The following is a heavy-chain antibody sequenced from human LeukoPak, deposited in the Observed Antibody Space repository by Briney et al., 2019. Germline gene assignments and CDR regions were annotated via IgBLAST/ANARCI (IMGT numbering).Heavy chain of an antibody. CDR1: GFTFSNAW. V-gene: IGHV3-15*01. Sequence: GGSLRLSCAASGFTFSNAWMSWVRQAPGKGLEWVGRIKSKTDGGTTDYAAPVKGRFTISRDDSKNTLYLQMNSLRAEDTAVYYCAKGPYGSGSYSSYFDYWGQGTLVTVSS. CDR3: AKGPYGSGSYSSYFDY. CDR2: IKSKTDGGTT. J-gene: IGHJ4*02. D-gene: IGHD3-10*01.